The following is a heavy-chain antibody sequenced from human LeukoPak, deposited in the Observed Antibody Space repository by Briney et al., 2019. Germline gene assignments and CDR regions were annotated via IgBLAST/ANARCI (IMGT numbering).Heavy chain of an antibody. CDR2: VSYDGSNK. CDR1: GVIFNNFA. Sequence: GGSLRLSCAPSGVIFNNFAFHWVRQAPGKGLEWIAAVSYDGSNKYYADSVRGRLTISRDNSKNTLYLQMNSLRAEDTAVYYCARAGRADGDYHYFDYWGQGTLVTVSS. CDR3: ARAGRADGDYHYFDY. D-gene: IGHD4-17*01. J-gene: IGHJ4*02. V-gene: IGHV3-30-3*01.